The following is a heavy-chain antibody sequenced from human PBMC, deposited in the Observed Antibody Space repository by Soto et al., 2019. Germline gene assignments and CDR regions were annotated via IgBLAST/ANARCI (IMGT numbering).Heavy chain of an antibody. D-gene: IGHD3-10*01. Sequence: QVQLVQSGAELKKPGASVKVSCKASGYTFSNYDMNWVRQATGQGPEWIGWVNPNNGDTGYAQKFKGSVTRTTYIPTTTGFIELTSMRSEDTAIYYCAKVSRKGSAIDFDYWGQGTLITVSS. V-gene: IGHV1-8*01. CDR3: AKVSRKGSAIDFDY. CDR2: VNPNNGDT. CDR1: GYTFSNYD. J-gene: IGHJ4*02.